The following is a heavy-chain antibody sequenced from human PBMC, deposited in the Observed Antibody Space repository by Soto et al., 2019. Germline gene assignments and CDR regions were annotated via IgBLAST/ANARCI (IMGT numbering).Heavy chain of an antibody. CDR1: GGSISSNNY. D-gene: IGHD4-4*01. V-gene: IGHV4-39*01. CDR2: IYSSGST. J-gene: IGHJ2*01. Sequence: QLQLQESGPGLVKPSETLSLTCIVSGGSISSNNYWGWIRQPPGKGLEWIGTIYSSGSTYYNPSLKSRVSTSVNTPKNQFSLKLTSVTAADTAVYYCARAGAATTSRWYFDFWGRGTLVTVSS. CDR3: ARAGAATTSRWYFDF.